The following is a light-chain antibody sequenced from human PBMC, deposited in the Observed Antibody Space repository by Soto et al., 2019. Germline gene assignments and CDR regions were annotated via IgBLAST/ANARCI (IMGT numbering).Light chain of an antibody. CDR3: QQYNSWPLT. J-gene: IGKJ4*01. Sequence: EIVMTPSPDTLSVSPGERATLSCRASHSVGSDLAWYQQKPGQSPRLVIYVIFIRATGVTTGISGSGPGTKFTLTISSLQSEDFAVYFCQQYNSWPLTFGGGTKVDIK. V-gene: IGKV3D-15*01. CDR2: VIF. CDR1: HSVGSD.